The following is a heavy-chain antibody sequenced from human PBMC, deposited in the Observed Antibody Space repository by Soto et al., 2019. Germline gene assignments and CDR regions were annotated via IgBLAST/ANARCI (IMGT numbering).Heavy chain of an antibody. J-gene: IGHJ4*02. CDR2: IYYSGST. CDR1: GGSISSSSYY. Sequence: PSETLSLTCTVSGGSISSSSYYWGWIRQPPGKGLEWIGSIYYSGSTYYNPSLKSRVTISVDTSKNQFSLKLSSVTAADTAVYYCARHGEKQWLVPPIDYWGQGTLVTVSS. V-gene: IGHV4-39*01. D-gene: IGHD6-19*01. CDR3: ARHGEKQWLVPPIDY.